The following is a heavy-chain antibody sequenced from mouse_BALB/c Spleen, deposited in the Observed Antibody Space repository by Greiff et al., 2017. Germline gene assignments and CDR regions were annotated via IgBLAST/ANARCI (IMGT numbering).Heavy chain of an antibody. J-gene: IGHJ2*01. CDR3: ARFGLGRNYFDY. CDR2: ISYSGST. V-gene: IGHV3-2*02. Sequence: EVKLVESGPGLVKPSQSLSLTCTVTGYSITSDYAWNWIRQFPGNKLEWMGYISYSGSTSYNPSLKSRISITRDTSKNQFFLQLNSVTTEDTATYYCARFGLGRNYFDYWGQGTTLTVSS. D-gene: IGHD4-1*01. CDR1: GYSITSDYA.